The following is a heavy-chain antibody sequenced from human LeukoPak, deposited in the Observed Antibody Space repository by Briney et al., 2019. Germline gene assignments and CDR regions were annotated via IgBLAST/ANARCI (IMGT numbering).Heavy chain of an antibody. D-gene: IGHD3-16*01. V-gene: IGHV3-48*03. CDR1: GFTFSSYE. CDR2: ISSSGSTI. J-gene: IGHJ4*02. Sequence: GGSLRLSCAASGFTFSSYEMNWVRQAPGKGLEWVSYISSSGSTIYYADSGKGRFTISRDNAKNSLYLQMNSLRAEDTAVYYCARSNYDYVWGTYYFDYWGQGTLVTVSS. CDR3: ARSNYDYVWGTYYFDY.